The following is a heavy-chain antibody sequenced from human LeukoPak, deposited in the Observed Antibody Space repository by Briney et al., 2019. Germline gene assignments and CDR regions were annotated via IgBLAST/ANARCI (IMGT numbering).Heavy chain of an antibody. CDR2: ISGTGGST. J-gene: IGHJ4*02. V-gene: IGHV3-23*01. CDR3: AKDAIGDSSGHYWWEFDY. D-gene: IGHD3-22*01. CDR1: GFTFSSYA. Sequence: PGGSLRLSGAASGFTFSSYAMSWVRQAPGKWLDWVAAISGTGGSTSYADSVKGRFTISRDNSKNTLYVQMNSLRAEDTAVYYCAKDAIGDSSGHYWWEFDYWGQGTLVTVSS.